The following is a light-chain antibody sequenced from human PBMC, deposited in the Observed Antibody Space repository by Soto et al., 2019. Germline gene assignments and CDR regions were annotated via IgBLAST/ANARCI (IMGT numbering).Light chain of an antibody. CDR3: QQYGSSPWT. Sequence: EIVLTQSPGTLSLSPGERATLSCRASQSVSSSYLAWYQQKPGQAPRLLIYGASSRATGIPDRFSGSGSGTDFTLTISRLEPEGLAVYYCQQYGSSPWTFGQGTKVEIK. J-gene: IGKJ1*01. V-gene: IGKV3-20*01. CDR1: QSVSSSY. CDR2: GAS.